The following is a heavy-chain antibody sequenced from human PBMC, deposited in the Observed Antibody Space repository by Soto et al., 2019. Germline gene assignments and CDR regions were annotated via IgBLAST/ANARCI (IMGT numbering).Heavy chain of an antibody. CDR3: AHAGDYDLLTFDH. CDR1: GFSLSTYHMG. Sequence: QITLKESGPTLVRPAQTLTLTCDFSGFSLSTYHMGVAWIRQPPGKALEWLALIYWDDDKRYSPSLKDRLAISKDTSSNPLVLTITNIDPGDSATYFCAHAGDYDLLTFDHWGPGTLVTVSS. V-gene: IGHV2-5*02. J-gene: IGHJ4*02. D-gene: IGHD4-17*01. CDR2: IYWDDDK.